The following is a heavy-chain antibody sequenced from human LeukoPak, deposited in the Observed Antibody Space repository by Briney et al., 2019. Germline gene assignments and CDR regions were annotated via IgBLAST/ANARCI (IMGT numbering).Heavy chain of an antibody. CDR3: ARQEYCSGGSCYTWFDP. Sequence: GESLKISCRGSGYSFTNYWIAWVRQMPGKGLEWMGIIYPADSDIRYSPSFQGQVTISADKSISTAYLQWSSLKASDTAMYYCARQEYCSGGSCYTWFDPWGQGTLVTVSS. D-gene: IGHD2-15*01. CDR2: IYPADSDI. J-gene: IGHJ5*02. CDR1: GYSFTNYW. V-gene: IGHV5-51*01.